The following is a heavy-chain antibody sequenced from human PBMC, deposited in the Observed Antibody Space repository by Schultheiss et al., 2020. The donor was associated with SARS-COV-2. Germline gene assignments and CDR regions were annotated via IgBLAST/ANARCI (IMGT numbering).Heavy chain of an antibody. D-gene: IGHD1-26*01. CDR3: ARDDVRTRWELRGGAFDI. Sequence: GGSLRLSCAASGFTFDDYAMHWVRQAPGKGLEWVSGISWNSGSIGYADSVKGRFTISRDNAKNSLYLQMNSLRAEDTAVYYCARDDVRTRWELRGGAFDIWGQGTMVTVSS. V-gene: IGHV3-9*01. CDR1: GFTFDDYA. J-gene: IGHJ3*02. CDR2: ISWNSGSI.